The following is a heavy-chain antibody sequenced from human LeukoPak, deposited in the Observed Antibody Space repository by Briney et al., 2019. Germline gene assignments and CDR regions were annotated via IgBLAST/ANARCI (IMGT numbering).Heavy chain of an antibody. Sequence: GGSLRLSCAASGFTFSSYGMHWVRQAPGKGLEWVAVILYDGSNKYYADSVKGRFTISRDNYENTLYLQMNSLRPEDTALYYCAKHISLGSGNYFNPYYYGMDVWGQGTTVTVSS. CDR3: AKHISLGSGNYFNPYYYGMDV. CDR1: GFTFSSYG. J-gene: IGHJ6*02. D-gene: IGHD3-10*01. V-gene: IGHV3-30*18. CDR2: ILYDGSNK.